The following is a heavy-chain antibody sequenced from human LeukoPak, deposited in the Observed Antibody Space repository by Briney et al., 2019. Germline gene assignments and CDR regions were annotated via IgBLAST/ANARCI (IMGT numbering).Heavy chain of an antibody. D-gene: IGHD3-22*01. V-gene: IGHV4-39*07. Sequence: SETLSLTCTVSGGSISSSSYYWGWIRQPPGKGLEWIGSIYYSGSTYYNPSLKSRVTISVDTSKNQFSLKLGSVTAADTAVYYCAAYYYDSSGHGAFDIWGQGTMVTVSS. CDR1: GGSISSSSYY. CDR3: AAYYYDSSGHGAFDI. CDR2: IYYSGST. J-gene: IGHJ3*02.